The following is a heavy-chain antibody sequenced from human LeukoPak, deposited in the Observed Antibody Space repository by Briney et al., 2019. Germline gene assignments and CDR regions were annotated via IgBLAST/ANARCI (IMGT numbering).Heavy chain of an antibody. Sequence: GWSLRLSCTASGCIFGDYAMSWVRQAPGKGGEGVGFIRSKAYGGTTEYAASVKGRFTISRDDSQSIDNLQMNSLNTEDTAVYYCMYGAGVVVPAATNWGQGTLVTVSS. CDR3: MYGAGVVVPAATN. J-gene: IGHJ4*02. CDR1: GCIFGDYA. CDR2: IRSKAYGGTT. V-gene: IGHV3-49*04. D-gene: IGHD2-2*01.